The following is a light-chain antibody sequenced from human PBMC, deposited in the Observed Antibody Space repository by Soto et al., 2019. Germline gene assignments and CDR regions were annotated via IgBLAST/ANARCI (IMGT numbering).Light chain of an antibody. Sequence: DIQMTQSPSSLSASVGDTVTITCRASQGIRNELGWYQQKPGKAPKRLIYDASILQGGVPSRFSGGGSGTEFTLTISSLQPDDFATYYCHQYNSYSSFGQGTKVDIK. V-gene: IGKV1-17*01. CDR2: DAS. CDR3: HQYNSYSS. J-gene: IGKJ1*01. CDR1: QGIRNE.